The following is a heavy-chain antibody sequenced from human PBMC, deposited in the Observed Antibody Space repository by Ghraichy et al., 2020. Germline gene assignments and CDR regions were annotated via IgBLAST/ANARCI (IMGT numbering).Heavy chain of an antibody. Sequence: LSLTCAASGFTFSSYWMHWVRQAPGKGLVWVSRINSDGSSTSYADSVKGRFTISRDNAKNTLYLQMNSLRAEDTAVYYCARDQPFYGGNHLFDYWGQGTLVTVSS. D-gene: IGHD4-23*01. CDR3: ARDQPFYGGNHLFDY. V-gene: IGHV3-74*01. J-gene: IGHJ4*02. CDR1: GFTFSSYW. CDR2: INSDGSST.